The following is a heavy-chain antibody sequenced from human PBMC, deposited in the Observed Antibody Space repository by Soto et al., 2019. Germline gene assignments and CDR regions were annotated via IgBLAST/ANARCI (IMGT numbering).Heavy chain of an antibody. CDR1: GYSFTSYW. CDR3: ARTAAAGKYYYGLDV. Sequence: PGESLKISCKGSGYSFTSYWIGWVRQMPGKGLEWMGIIYPGDSDTRYSPSFQGQVTISADKSISTAYLQWSSLKASDTAMYYCARTAAAGKYYYGLDVWGQGTTVTVSS. D-gene: IGHD6-13*01. V-gene: IGHV5-51*01. J-gene: IGHJ6*02. CDR2: IYPGDSDT.